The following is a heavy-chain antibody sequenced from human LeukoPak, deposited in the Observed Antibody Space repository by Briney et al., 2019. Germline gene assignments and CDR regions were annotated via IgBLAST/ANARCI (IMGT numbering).Heavy chain of an antibody. V-gene: IGHV5-51*01. Sequence: AESLKISCKGSGYSFTSYWIGWVRQMPGKGLEWMGIIYPGDSDTRYSPSFQGQVTISADKSISTAYLQWSSLKASDTAMYYCARHHCSSTSCYLGYYYGMDVWGQGTTVTVSS. CDR1: GYSFTSYW. J-gene: IGHJ6*02. D-gene: IGHD2-2*01. CDR2: IYPGDSDT. CDR3: ARHHCSSTSCYLGYYYGMDV.